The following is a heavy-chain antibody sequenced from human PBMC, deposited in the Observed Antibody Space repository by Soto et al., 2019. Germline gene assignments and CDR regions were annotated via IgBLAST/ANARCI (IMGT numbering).Heavy chain of an antibody. D-gene: IGHD3-9*01. Sequence: EVQLVESGGDLVQRGGSLRLSCAASGFPFSSYWMHWVRHTPGKGLDWVARISGDGVTTYYADSVTGRFTVSRDNAKNTLSLQISGRRAEDTAFYYCAREYYGLLTGYNPDSWGQGTLVSVSS. CDR3: AREYYGLLTGYNPDS. CDR1: GFPFSSYW. CDR2: ISGDGVTT. J-gene: IGHJ4*02. V-gene: IGHV3-74*01.